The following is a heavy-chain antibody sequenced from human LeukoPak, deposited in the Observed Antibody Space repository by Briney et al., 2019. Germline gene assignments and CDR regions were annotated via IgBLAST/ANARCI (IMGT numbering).Heavy chain of an antibody. CDR2: IYTSGST. V-gene: IGHV4-61*02. Sequence: SETLSLTCTVSGGSISSGSYYWSWIRQPAGKGLEWIGRIYTSGSTNYNPSLKSRVTISVDTSKNQFSLKLSSVTAADTAVYYCARDWGIPREPNAFDIWGQGTMVTVSS. CDR3: ARDWGIPREPNAFDI. J-gene: IGHJ3*02. CDR1: GGSISSGSYY. D-gene: IGHD3-16*01.